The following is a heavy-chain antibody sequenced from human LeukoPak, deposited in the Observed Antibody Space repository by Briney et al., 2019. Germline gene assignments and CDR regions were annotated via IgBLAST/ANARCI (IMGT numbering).Heavy chain of an antibody. Sequence: GGSLRLSCAVSGFPFSSYGIHWVRQAPGKGLEWVAFIQNDGSNQYYADSVKGRFTISRDNAKNSLYLQMNSLRAEDTALYYCAKDSSSSTIRYCYMDVWGKGTTVTISS. D-gene: IGHD2-2*01. CDR1: GFPFSSYG. V-gene: IGHV3-30*02. CDR3: AKDSSSSTIRYCYMDV. J-gene: IGHJ6*03. CDR2: IQNDGSNQ.